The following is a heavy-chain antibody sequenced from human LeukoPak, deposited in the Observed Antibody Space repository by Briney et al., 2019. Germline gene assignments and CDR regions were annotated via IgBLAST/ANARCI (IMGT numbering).Heavy chain of an antibody. CDR1: GFTFDDYG. D-gene: IGHD5-18*01. Sequence: GGSLRLSCAASGFTFDDYGMSWVRQAPGKGLVWVSRINSDGSSTSYADSVKGRFTISRDNAKNTLYLQMNSLRAEDTAVYYCARGYDKPNYWGQGTLVTVSS. V-gene: IGHV3-74*01. CDR3: ARGYDKPNY. CDR2: INSDGSST. J-gene: IGHJ4*02.